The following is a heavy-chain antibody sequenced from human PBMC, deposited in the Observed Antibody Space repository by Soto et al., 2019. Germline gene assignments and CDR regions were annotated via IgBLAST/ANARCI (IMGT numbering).Heavy chain of an antibody. J-gene: IGHJ5*02. V-gene: IGHV3-23*01. CDR1: GFTFSSYA. CDR2: ISGSGGST. CDR3: AKGSGGGWYGGWFDP. D-gene: IGHD6-19*01. Sequence: EVQLLESGGGLVQPGGSLRLSCAASGFTFSSYAMSWVRQAPGKALEWVSAISGSGGSTYYADSVKGRFTISRDNSKNTLYLQMNSLRAEDTAVYYCAKGSGGGWYGGWFDPWGQGTLVTVSS.